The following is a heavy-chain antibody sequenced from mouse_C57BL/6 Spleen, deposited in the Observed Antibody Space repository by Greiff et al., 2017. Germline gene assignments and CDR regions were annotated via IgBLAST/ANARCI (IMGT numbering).Heavy chain of an antibody. V-gene: IGHV1-18*01. CDR3: ARGGMDDYDAWFAY. CDR1: GYTFTDYN. CDR2: INPNNGGT. Sequence: VQLQQSGPELVKPGASVKIPCKASGYTFTDYNMDWVKQSHGKSLEWIGDINPNNGGTIYNQKFKGKGTLTVDKSSSTAYMELRSLTSEDTAVYYCARGGMDDYDAWFAYWGQGTLVTVSA. D-gene: IGHD2-4*01. J-gene: IGHJ3*01.